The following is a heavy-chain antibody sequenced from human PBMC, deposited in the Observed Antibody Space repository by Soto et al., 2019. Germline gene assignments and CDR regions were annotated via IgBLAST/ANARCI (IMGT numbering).Heavy chain of an antibody. CDR1: GGSLTSNNW. J-gene: IGHJ4*02. D-gene: IGHD1-7*01. Sequence: PSETLSLTCAVSGGSLTSNNWWTWVRQPPGQGLEWIGEIYRTGSTNYNPSLKSRVTISLDKSENQFSLKVTSLTAADTAVYYCASRDPGTSVDYWGQGTLVTSPQ. V-gene: IGHV4-4*02. CDR3: ASRDPGTSVDY. CDR2: IYRTGST.